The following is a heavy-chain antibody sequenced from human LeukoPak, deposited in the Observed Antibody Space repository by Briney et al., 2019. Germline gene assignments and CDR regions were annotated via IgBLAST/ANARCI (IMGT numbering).Heavy chain of an antibody. CDR1: RFTFSNYA. CDR2: VSGRGGTT. V-gene: IGHV3-23*01. Sequence: GGSLRLSCAASRFTFSNYAMSWVRQAPGKGLEWVSGVSGRGGTTDYADSVKGRFIISRDNSKNTLTLQMNSLRAEDTAVYHCAKGSAAAGTIYTFDIWGQGTMVTVSS. D-gene: IGHD6-13*01. CDR3: AKGSAAAGTIYTFDI. J-gene: IGHJ3*02.